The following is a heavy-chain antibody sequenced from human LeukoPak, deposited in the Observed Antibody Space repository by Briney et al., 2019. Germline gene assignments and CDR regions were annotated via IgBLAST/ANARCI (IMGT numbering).Heavy chain of an antibody. D-gene: IGHD6-13*01. Sequence: SETLSLTCTVSGGSINPYYWSWIRLPAGKGLEWIGRIYSSGSTNYNSSLKSRVTMSVDTSKNQISPRVTSVTAADTAVYFCATGRHRGAGRHNWLDSWGQGILVTVSS. CDR2: IYSSGST. J-gene: IGHJ5*01. CDR3: ATGRHRGAGRHNWLDS. V-gene: IGHV4-4*07. CDR1: GGSINPYY.